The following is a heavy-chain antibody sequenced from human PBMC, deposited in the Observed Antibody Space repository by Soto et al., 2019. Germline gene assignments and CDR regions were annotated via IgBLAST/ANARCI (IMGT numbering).Heavy chain of an antibody. CDR2: MYYSWMT. D-gene: IGHD2-21*01. CDR1: GDSVTRGNYY. Sequence: DTLSHICPVSGDSVTRGNYYGRWIRQPPGKGLEWMGHMYYSWMTNYSPSLKNRVTISLDTYINQLSLQVAALTGADTDVYFCAMITVDTYLIYWFDPWGQGTLVTVYS. V-gene: IGHV4-61*01. J-gene: IGHJ5*01. CDR3: AMITVDTYLIYWFDP.